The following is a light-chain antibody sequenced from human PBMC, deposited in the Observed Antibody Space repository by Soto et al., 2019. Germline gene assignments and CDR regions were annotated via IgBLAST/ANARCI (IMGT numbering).Light chain of an antibody. CDR2: ATS. J-gene: IGKJ4*01. CDR1: QNIDNY. Sequence: DIQMTHSPYSLSSSLVDIVTITFLSSQNIDNYLNWYQLKPGKAPKLLIYATSTLQSGVPSGFSGSGSGTEFTLTISSLQAEDFATYFCQESYTSPAVSFGGGTKVDIK. V-gene: IGKV1-39*01. CDR3: QESYTSPAVS.